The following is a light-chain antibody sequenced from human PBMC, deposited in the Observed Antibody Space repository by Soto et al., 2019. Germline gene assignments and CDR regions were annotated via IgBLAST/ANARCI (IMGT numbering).Light chain of an antibody. Sequence: QSALTQPPSVSGSPGQSVTISCTGTSSDVGRYDRVSWYQQPPGTVPKLMIYEVFNRPSGVPDRFSGSKSGNTASLTISGLQAEDEADYYCCSYTSSSTYVFGTGTKLTVL. CDR1: SSDVGRYDR. CDR2: EVF. V-gene: IGLV2-18*02. J-gene: IGLJ1*01. CDR3: CSYTSSSTYV.